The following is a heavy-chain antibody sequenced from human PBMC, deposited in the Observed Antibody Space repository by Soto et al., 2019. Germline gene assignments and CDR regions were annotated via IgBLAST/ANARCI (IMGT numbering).Heavy chain of an antibody. V-gene: IGHV3-30*04. CDR1: GYTFSTYS. D-gene: IGHD2-15*01. Sequence: QVQLVESGGGVVRPGRSLRLSCATSGYTFSTYSIHWVRQSPGKGLEWVAIFSFDGGHQFYADSVKGRFTVSSDNSKDTVYLQMTSLRPDDSGTYFCARDKGAGFCSGGSCYNDAFDVWGQGTRVTVSS. CDR3: ARDKGAGFCSGGSCYNDAFDV. CDR2: FSFDGGHQ. J-gene: IGHJ3*01.